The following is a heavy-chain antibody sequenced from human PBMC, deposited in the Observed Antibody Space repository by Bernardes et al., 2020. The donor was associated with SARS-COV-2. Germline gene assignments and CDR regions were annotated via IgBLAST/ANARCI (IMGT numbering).Heavy chain of an antibody. CDR2: IYYSGST. V-gene: IGHV4-59*01. CDR3: ARTLGYCSSTSCYRWYFDL. D-gene: IGHD2-2*01. CDR1: GGSISSYY. Sequence: PSLTCTVSGGSISSYYWSWIRQPPGKGLEWIGYIYYSGSTNYNPSLKSRVTISVDTSKNQFSLKLSSVTAADTAVYYCARTLGYCSSTSCYRWYFDLWGRGTLVTVSS. J-gene: IGHJ2*01.